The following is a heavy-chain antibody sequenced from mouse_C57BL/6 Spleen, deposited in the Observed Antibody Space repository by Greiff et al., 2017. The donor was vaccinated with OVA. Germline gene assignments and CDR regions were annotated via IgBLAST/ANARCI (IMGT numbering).Heavy chain of an antibody. D-gene: IGHD1-1*01. CDR3: ASLPDTTVVATPYWYFDV. Sequence: EVQLVESGGDLVKPGGSLKLSCAASGFTFSSYGMSWVRQTPDKRLEWVATISSGGSYTYYPDSVKGRFTLSRDNAKNTLYLQRSSLKSEDTAMYYCASLPDTTVVATPYWYFDVWGTGTTVTVSS. CDR2: ISSGGSYT. CDR1: GFTFSSYG. V-gene: IGHV5-6*01. J-gene: IGHJ1*03.